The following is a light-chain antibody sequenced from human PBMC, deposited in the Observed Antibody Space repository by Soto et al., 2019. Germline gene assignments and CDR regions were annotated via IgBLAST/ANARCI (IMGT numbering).Light chain of an antibody. CDR1: QSVSRS. V-gene: IGKV3-11*01. J-gene: IGKJ4*01. Sequence: IVLTQSPATLSLSPGERATLSCRASQSVSRSLAWFQQKPGQAPRLLIYDASNRATGIPARFSGSGSGTDFTLTISSLEPEDFALYYCQHRGNWPLTFGGGTKVEIK. CDR2: DAS. CDR3: QHRGNWPLT.